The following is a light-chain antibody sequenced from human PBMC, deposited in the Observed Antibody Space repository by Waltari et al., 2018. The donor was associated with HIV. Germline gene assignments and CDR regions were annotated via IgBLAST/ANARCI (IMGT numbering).Light chain of an antibody. V-gene: IGLV3-1*01. CDR3: QAWDSSTAF. CDR1: KLGDKY. J-gene: IGLJ1*01. CDR2: QGR. Sequence: SYELTQPPSVSVSPGPTASITCSGDKLGDKYACWYQQKPGQSPVLGIYQGRKRPSGIPERFSGSNSGNTATLTISGTQAMDEADYYCQAWDSSTAFFGTGTKVTVL.